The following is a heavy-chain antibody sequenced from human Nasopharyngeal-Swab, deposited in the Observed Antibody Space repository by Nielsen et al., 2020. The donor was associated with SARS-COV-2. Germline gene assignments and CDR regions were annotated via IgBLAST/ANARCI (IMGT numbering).Heavy chain of an antibody. Sequence: GGSLRLSCAASGFTFSSYAMSWVRQAPGKGLEWVSAISGSGGSTYYADSVKGRSTISRDNSKNTLYLQMNSLRVEDTAVYYCAKDFERELPLILNYFQHWGQGTLVTVSS. D-gene: IGHD1-26*01. CDR2: ISGSGGST. V-gene: IGHV3-23*01. J-gene: IGHJ1*01. CDR1: GFTFSSYA. CDR3: AKDFERELPLILNYFQH.